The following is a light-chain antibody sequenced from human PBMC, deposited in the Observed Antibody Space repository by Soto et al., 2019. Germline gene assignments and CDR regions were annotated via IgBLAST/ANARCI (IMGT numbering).Light chain of an antibody. CDR1: SSDVGGYNY. CDR3: SSYAGSNNYVV. V-gene: IGLV2-8*01. CDR2: EVS. Sequence: QSALTQPPSASGSPGQSVTISCTGTSSDVGGYNYVSWYQQQPGKAPKLMIYEVSKRPSGVPDRFSGSKSGNTASLTVSGLQAEDDSDYYCSSYAGSNNYVVFGGVTKLTVL. J-gene: IGLJ2*01.